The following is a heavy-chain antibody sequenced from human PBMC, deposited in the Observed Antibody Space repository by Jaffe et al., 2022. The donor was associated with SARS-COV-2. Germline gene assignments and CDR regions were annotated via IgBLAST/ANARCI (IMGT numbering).Heavy chain of an antibody. J-gene: IGHJ4*02. V-gene: IGHV3-43*01. CDR3: AKAEGGYGSGSYSVEY. Sequence: EVQLVESGGVVVQPGGSLRLSCAASGFTFDDYTMHWVRQAPGKGLEWVSLISWDGGSTYYADSVKGRFTISRDNSKNSLYLQMNSLRTEDTALYYCAKAEGGYGSGSYSVEYWGQGTLVTVSS. D-gene: IGHD3-10*01. CDR1: GFTFDDYT. CDR2: ISWDGGST.